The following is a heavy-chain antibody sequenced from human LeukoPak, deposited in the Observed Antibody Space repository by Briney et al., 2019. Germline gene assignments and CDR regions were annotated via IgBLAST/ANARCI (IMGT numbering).Heavy chain of an antibody. CDR2: IYYSGST. J-gene: IGHJ4*02. Sequence: SQTLSLTCTVSGGSISSSGYYWGWIRHPPGKGLECIGSIYYSGSTYYNPSLKSRVTISVDTSKNQFSLKLSSVAAADTAVYYCARGVAGVPATHYYFDYWGQGSLVTVSS. CDR1: GGSISSSGYY. V-gene: IGHV4-39*01. CDR3: ARGVAGVPATHYYFDY. D-gene: IGHD2-2*01.